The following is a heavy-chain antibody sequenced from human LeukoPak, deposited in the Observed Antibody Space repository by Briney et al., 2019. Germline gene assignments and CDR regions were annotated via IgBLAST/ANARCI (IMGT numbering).Heavy chain of an antibody. CDR2: FDPEDGET. D-gene: IGHD2-21*02. Sequence: ASVKVSCTVSGYTLTELSMHWVRQAPGKGLEWMGGFDPEDGETIYAQKFQGRVTMTEDTSTDTAYMELSSLRSEDTAVYCCATKAYCGGDCYVVDWFDPWGQGTLVTVSS. CDR3: ATKAYCGGDCYVVDWFDP. J-gene: IGHJ5*02. V-gene: IGHV1-24*01. CDR1: GYTLTELS.